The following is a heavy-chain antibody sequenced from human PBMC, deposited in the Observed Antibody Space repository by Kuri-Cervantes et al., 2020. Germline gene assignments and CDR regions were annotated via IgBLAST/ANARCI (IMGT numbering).Heavy chain of an antibody. CDR3: ARGDGDAYYYYGMDV. V-gene: IGHV4-30-4*01. CDR2: IYYSGST. Sequence: SCTVSGGSISSGDYYWSWIRQPPGKGLEWIGYIYYSGSTYYNPSLKSRVTISVDTSKNQFSLKLSSVTAADTAVYYCARGDGDAYYYYGMDVWGQGTTVTVSS. CDR1: GGSISSGDYY. J-gene: IGHJ6*02. D-gene: IGHD4-17*01.